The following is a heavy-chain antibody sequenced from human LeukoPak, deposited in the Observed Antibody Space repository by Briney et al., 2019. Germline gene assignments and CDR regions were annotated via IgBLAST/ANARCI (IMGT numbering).Heavy chain of an antibody. Sequence: SETLSLTCTVSGGSISSGSYYWGWIRQPPGKGLEWIGSLYYTGSTYYNPSLKSRVTISVDTSKNQFSLKLSSVTAADTAVYYCAREVPGCSGGSCYSTGSWFDPWGQGTLVTVSS. J-gene: IGHJ5*02. V-gene: IGHV4-39*02. CDR2: LYYTGST. D-gene: IGHD2-15*01. CDR3: AREVPGCSGGSCYSTGSWFDP. CDR1: GGSISSGSYY.